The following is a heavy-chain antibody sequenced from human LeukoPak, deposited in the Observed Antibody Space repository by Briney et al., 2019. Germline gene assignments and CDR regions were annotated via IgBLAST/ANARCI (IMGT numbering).Heavy chain of an antibody. V-gene: IGHV1-3*01. Sequence: GASVKVSCKASGYTFTSYAMHWVRQAPGQRLEWMGWINAGNGNTKYSQKFQGRVTITRDTSASTAYMELSSLRSEDTAVYYCASWGLLAVNGGYYFDYWGQGTLVIVSS. CDR1: GYTFTSYA. D-gene: IGHD2-8*02. CDR3: ASWGLLAVNGGYYFDY. CDR2: INAGNGNT. J-gene: IGHJ4*02.